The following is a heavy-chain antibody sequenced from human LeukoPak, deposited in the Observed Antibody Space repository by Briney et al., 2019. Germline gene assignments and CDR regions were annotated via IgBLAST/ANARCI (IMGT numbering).Heavy chain of an antibody. Sequence: PSETLSLTCAVYGGSFSGYYWSWIRQPPGKGLEWIGYIYHSGSTYYNPSLKSRVTISVDRSKNQFSLKLSSVTAADTAVYYCARAPYSSSWYDAFDIWGQGTMVTVSS. CDR1: GGSFSGYY. J-gene: IGHJ3*02. D-gene: IGHD6-13*01. CDR2: IYHSGST. V-gene: IGHV4-30-2*01. CDR3: ARAPYSSSWYDAFDI.